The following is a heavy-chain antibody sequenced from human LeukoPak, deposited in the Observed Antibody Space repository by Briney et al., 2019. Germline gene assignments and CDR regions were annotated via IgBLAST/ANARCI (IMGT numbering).Heavy chain of an antibody. Sequence: GGSLKLSCAASGFTFSSYAMSWVRQAPGKGLEWVSAISGSGGSTYYADSVKGRFTISRDNSKNTLYLQMNSLRAEDTAVYYCAKRGRDGYNMHYWGQGTLVTVSS. J-gene: IGHJ4*02. CDR2: ISGSGGST. CDR1: GFTFSSYA. CDR3: AKRGRDGYNMHY. D-gene: IGHD5-24*01. V-gene: IGHV3-23*01.